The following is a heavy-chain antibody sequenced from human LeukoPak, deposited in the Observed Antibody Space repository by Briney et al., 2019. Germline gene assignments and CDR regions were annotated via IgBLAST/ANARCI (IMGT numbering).Heavy chain of an antibody. CDR2: IRSDGSIK. V-gene: IGHV3-30*02. J-gene: IGHJ4*02. Sequence: GGSLRLPCTTSGFTFSNYGMHWVRQAPGKGLEWVTFIRSDGSIKYYADSVKGRFTISRDNSKSTLFLEMKSLRAEDTAVYYCAKDLWTPYFDYWGQGTLVTVSS. CDR1: GFTFSNYG. CDR3: AKDLWTPYFDY. D-gene: IGHD2-21*01.